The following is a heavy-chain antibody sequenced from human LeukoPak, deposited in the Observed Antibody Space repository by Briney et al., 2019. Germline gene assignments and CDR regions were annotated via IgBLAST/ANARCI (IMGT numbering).Heavy chain of an antibody. J-gene: IGHJ4*02. CDR2: ISGYNGNT. CDR3: ARRVVGTTYFDY. Sequence: ASVKVSCKASGYTFTSYYMHWVRQAPGQGLEWMGWISGYNGNTNYVQKFQGRVTMTTDTSTRTAYMELRSLRSDDTAVYYCARRVVGTTYFDYWGQGTLVTVSS. CDR1: GYTFTSYY. D-gene: IGHD1-26*01. V-gene: IGHV1-18*04.